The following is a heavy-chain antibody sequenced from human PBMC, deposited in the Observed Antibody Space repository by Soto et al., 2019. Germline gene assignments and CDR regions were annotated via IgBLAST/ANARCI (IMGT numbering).Heavy chain of an antibody. CDR3: AHSPSRYYYDTSGYPYDTFDI. Sequence: SGPTLVNPTQTLTLTCTFSGFSFSTSGEGVGWIRQPPGKALEWLALIYWDDDKRYSPSLKSRLTITKDTSKNQVVLTMTNMDPVDTGTYYCAHSPSRYYYDTSGYPYDTFDIWGQGTMVTVSS. D-gene: IGHD3-22*01. V-gene: IGHV2-5*02. CDR1: GFSFSTSGEG. J-gene: IGHJ3*02. CDR2: IYWDDDK.